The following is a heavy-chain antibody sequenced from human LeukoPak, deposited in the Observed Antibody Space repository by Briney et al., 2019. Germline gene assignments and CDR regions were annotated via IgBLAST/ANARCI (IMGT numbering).Heavy chain of an antibody. CDR3: ARAEMTTITYPDY. D-gene: IGHD5-24*01. V-gene: IGHV3-21*01. J-gene: IGHJ4*02. CDR2: ITSSSSHV. Sequence: GGSLRLSCAASGFTFSSYSMNWVRKAPGTGLEWVSSITSSSSHVYYADSVKGRFTMSRDNAKNSLYLQMNSLRAEDTAVYYCARAEMTTITYPDYWGQGTPVTVSS. CDR1: GFTFSSYS.